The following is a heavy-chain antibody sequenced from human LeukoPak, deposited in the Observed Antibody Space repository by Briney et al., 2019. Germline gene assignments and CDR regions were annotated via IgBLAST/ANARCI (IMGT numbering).Heavy chain of an antibody. D-gene: IGHD2-21*02. Sequence: ASVKVSCKASGYTFTSYGISWVRQAPGQGLEWMGWISAYNGNTNYAQKLQGRVTMTTDTSTSTAYMELRSLRSDDTAVYYCARQRAGGVVVTALYYYYGMDVWGQGTTVTVSS. CDR1: GYTFTSYG. CDR3: ARQRAGGVVVTALYYYYGMDV. J-gene: IGHJ6*02. V-gene: IGHV1-18*01. CDR2: ISAYNGNT.